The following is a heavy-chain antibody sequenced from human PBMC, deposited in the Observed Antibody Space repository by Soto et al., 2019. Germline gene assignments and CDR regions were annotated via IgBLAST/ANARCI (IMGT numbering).Heavy chain of an antibody. CDR2: ISAYNGNT. V-gene: IGHV1-18*01. Sequence: ASVKVSCKASGYTFTSYGISWVRQAPGQGLEWMGWISAYNGNTNYAQKLQGRVTMTTDTSTSTAYMELRSLRSDDTAVYYCARGSVYCSSTSCSLWDYFDYWGQGTLVTVSS. J-gene: IGHJ4*02. D-gene: IGHD2-2*01. CDR3: ARGSVYCSSTSCSLWDYFDY. CDR1: GYTFTSYG.